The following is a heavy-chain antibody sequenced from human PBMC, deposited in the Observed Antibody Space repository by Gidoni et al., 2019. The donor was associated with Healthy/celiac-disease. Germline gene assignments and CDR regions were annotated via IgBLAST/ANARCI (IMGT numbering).Heavy chain of an antibody. Sequence: QVQLVQAGAGGKKPGAPVKVSCKASGYTFTSYAMHWVRQAPGQRLEWMGWINAGNGNTKYSQKFQGRVTITRDTSASTAYMELSSLRSEDTAVYYCARGGVTRAFDIWGQGTMVTVSS. J-gene: IGHJ3*02. CDR1: GYTFTSYA. CDR3: ARGGVTRAFDI. V-gene: IGHV1-3*01. D-gene: IGHD2-8*01. CDR2: INAGNGNT.